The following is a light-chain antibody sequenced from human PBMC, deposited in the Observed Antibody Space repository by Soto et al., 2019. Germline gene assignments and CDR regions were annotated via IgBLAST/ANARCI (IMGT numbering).Light chain of an antibody. V-gene: IGLV3-1*01. CDR1: KLEDKY. Sequence: SYELTQPPSVSVSPGQTASITCSGDKLEDKYVCWYQQKPGQSPVLVIYQDNKRPSGIPERFSGSNSGSTATLTISGTQAMDEADYYCQAWDNYTVIFGGGTKLTVL. J-gene: IGLJ2*01. CDR3: QAWDNYTVI. CDR2: QDN.